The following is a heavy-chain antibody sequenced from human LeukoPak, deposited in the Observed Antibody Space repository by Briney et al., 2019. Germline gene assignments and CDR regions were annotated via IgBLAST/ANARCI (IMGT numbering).Heavy chain of an antibody. CDR2: MNPNSGNT. Sequence: ASVKVSCKASGYTFTGYYMHWVRQAPGQGLEWMGWMNPNSGNTGYAQKFQGRVTITRNTSISTAYMELSSLRSEDTAVYYCARGGITIFGVAIGGGDIWGQGTMVTVSS. CDR1: GYTFTGYY. J-gene: IGHJ3*02. CDR3: ARGGITIFGVAIGGGDI. D-gene: IGHD3-3*01. V-gene: IGHV1-8*03.